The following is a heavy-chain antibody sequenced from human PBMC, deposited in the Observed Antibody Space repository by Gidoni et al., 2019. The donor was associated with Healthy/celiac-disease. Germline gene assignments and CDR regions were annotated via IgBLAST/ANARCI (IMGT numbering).Heavy chain of an antibody. D-gene: IGHD4-17*01. J-gene: IGHJ3*02. CDR2: IYSGGST. CDR3: ARSPTPRGSYGDYADAFDI. CDR1: GFTVSSNY. V-gene: IGHV3-53*02. Sequence: EVQLVETGGGLIQPGGSLRLSCAASGFTVSSNYMSWVRQAPGKGLEWVSVIYSGGSTYYADSVKGRFTISRDNSKNTLYLQMNSLRAEDTAVYYCARSPTPRGSYGDYADAFDIWGQGTMVTVSS.